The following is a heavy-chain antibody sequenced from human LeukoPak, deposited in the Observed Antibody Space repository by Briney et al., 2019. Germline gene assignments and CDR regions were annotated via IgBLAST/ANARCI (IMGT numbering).Heavy chain of an antibody. D-gene: IGHD6-19*01. J-gene: IGHJ3*02. Sequence: GGSLRLSCAASGFTFSSYGMHWVRQAPGKGLEWVAALSADGNSKFYTDSVKGRFTISREISENSVYLEMHSLRPEDAAVYYCARGTYSSGRCDVFDIWGQGTMVTVSS. V-gene: IGHV3-30*19. CDR2: LSADGNSK. CDR1: GFTFSSYG. CDR3: ARGTYSSGRCDVFDI.